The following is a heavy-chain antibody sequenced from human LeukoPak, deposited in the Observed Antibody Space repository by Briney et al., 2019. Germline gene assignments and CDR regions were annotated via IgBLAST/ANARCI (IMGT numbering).Heavy chain of an antibody. CDR2: ISHSGGRT. Sequence: PGGSLRLSCAASGFTFNNYAMTWVRQAPGKGLEWVSTISHSGGRTYYEDSLEGRFAISRDNPKNTLFLQMNSLRAEDTAVYYCAKADRVASAATLDYWGQGTLVTVSS. CDR3: AKADRVASAATLDY. CDR1: GFTFNNYA. V-gene: IGHV3-23*01. D-gene: IGHD2-15*01. J-gene: IGHJ4*02.